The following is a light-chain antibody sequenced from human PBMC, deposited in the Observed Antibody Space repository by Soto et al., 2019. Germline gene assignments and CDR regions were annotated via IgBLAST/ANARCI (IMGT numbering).Light chain of an antibody. CDR2: STS. Sequence: QAVVTQEPSLTVSPGGTVTLTCTSSSGDVAGGYYPHWCQQKPGQAPRALIYSTSNKHSWTPARFSGSLHGDKAALTLSGVQPEDEDEYYCLLSYGGAQQHVVFGGGTKLTVL. CDR3: LLSYGGAQQHVV. CDR1: SGDVAGGYY. J-gene: IGLJ2*01. V-gene: IGLV7-43*01.